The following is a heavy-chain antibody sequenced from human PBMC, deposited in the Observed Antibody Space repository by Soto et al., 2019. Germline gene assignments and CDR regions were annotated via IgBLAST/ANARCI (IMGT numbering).Heavy chain of an antibody. D-gene: IGHD2-2*01. Sequence: EVQLVESGGGLVQPGGSLRLSCAASGFTFSDHYMDWVRQAPGKGLEWVGRTRNKANSYTTEYAASVKGRFTISRDDSKNSLYLQMNSLKTEDTAVYYCARGGYCSRTSFHSDYYGMDVWGQGTTVTVSS. V-gene: IGHV3-72*01. J-gene: IGHJ6*02. CDR1: GFTFSDHY. CDR2: TRNKANSYTT. CDR3: ARGGYCSRTSFHSDYYGMDV.